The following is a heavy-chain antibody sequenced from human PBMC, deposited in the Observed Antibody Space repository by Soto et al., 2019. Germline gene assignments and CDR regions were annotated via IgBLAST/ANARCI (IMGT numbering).Heavy chain of an antibody. J-gene: IGHJ6*02. CDR3: ASPYCSGGSCDYYYYGMDV. V-gene: IGHV1-69*12. Sequence: QVQLVQSGAEVKKPGSSVKVSCKASGGTFSSYAISWVRQAPGQGLEWMGGIIPIFGTANYAQKFQGRVTVTAAEATSTADMELRGLRSEAPPVYYCASPYCSGGSCDYYYYGMDVWGQGTTVTVSS. CDR1: GGTFSSYA. D-gene: IGHD2-15*01. CDR2: IIPIFGTA.